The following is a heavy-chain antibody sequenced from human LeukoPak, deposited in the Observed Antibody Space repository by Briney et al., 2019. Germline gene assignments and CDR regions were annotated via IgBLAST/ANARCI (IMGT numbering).Heavy chain of an antibody. CDR3: AKDIDSSSWEAFDI. Sequence: PGGSLRLSCAASGFTFDDYAMHWVRQAPGKGLEWDSGISWNSGSIGYADSVKGRFTISRDNAKNSLYLQMNSLRAEDTALYYCAKDIDSSSWEAFDIWGHGTMVTVSS. V-gene: IGHV3-9*01. D-gene: IGHD6-13*01. J-gene: IGHJ3*02. CDR1: GFTFDDYA. CDR2: ISWNSGSI.